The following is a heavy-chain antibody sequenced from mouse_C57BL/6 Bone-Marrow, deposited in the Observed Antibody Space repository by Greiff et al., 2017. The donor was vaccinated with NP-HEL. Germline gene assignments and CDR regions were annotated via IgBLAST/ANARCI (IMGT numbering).Heavy chain of an antibody. CDR1: GYTFTDYY. V-gene: IGHV1-19*01. J-gene: IGHJ3*01. CDR2: INPYNGGP. Sequence: EVQLQQSGPVLVKPGASVKMSCKASGYTFTDYYMNWVKQSHGKSLEWIGVINPYNGGPSYNQKFKGKATLTVDKSSSTAYMELNSLTSEDSAVYYCARIYYYGSSSPWFAYWGQGTLVTVSA. CDR3: ARIYYYGSSSPWFAY. D-gene: IGHD1-1*01.